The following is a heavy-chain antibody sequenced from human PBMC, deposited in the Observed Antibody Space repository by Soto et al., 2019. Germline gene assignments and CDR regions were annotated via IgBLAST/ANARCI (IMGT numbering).Heavy chain of an antibody. CDR3: ASRWLHSPYNFDY. Sequence: QVQLVQAGAEVKKPGSSVKVSCKASGGTFSSYAISWVRQAPGQVLEWRGGSIPIFGTANYAQKFQGRGTITADESTSKAYRELSSLRSEDTAVYYCASRWLHSPYNFDYWGQGTLVPVSS. CDR2: SIPIFGTA. D-gene: IGHD5-12*01. CDR1: GGTFSSYA. J-gene: IGHJ4*02. V-gene: IGHV1-69*01.